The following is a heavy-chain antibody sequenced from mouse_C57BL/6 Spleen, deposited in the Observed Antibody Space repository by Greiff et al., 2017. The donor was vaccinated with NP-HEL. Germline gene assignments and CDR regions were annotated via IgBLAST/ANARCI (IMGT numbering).Heavy chain of an antibody. J-gene: IGHJ2*01. CDR2: IDPSDSYT. V-gene: IGHV1-59*01. CDR3: ARSYYGSSSSYYFDY. D-gene: IGHD1-1*01. Sequence: QVQLQQPGAELVRPGTSVKLSCKASGYTFTSYWMHWVKQRPGQGLEWIGVIDPSDSYTNYNQKFKGKATFTVDTSSSTAYMQLSSLTSEDSAVYYCARSYYGSSSSYYFDYWGQGTTLTVSS. CDR1: GYTFTSYW.